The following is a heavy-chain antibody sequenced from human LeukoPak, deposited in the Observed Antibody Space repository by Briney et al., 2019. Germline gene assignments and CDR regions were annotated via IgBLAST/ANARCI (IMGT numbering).Heavy chain of an antibody. CDR1: GFTFDDYA. D-gene: IGHD6-6*01. V-gene: IGHV3-9*01. J-gene: IGHJ5*02. CDR3: AKALGQLVSGFDP. Sequence: GGSLRLSCAASGFTFDDYAMHWVRQAPGKGLEWVSGISWNSGSIGYADSVKGRFTISRDNAKNSLYLQMNSLRVEDTALYYCAKALGQLVSGFDPWGQGTLVTVSS. CDR2: ISWNSGSI.